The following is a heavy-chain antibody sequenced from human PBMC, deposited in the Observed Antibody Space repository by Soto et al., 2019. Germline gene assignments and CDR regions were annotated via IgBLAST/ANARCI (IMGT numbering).Heavy chain of an antibody. V-gene: IGHV3-30*18. Sequence: GWSLRLSCAASGFTFSSYGMHWVRQAPGKGLEWVAVISYDGSNKYYADSVKGRFTISRDNSKNTLYLQMNSLRAEDTAVYYCAKDLELWPHYYYYGMDVWGQGTTVTVSS. CDR2: ISYDGSNK. D-gene: IGHD5-18*01. CDR1: GFTFSSYG. J-gene: IGHJ6*02. CDR3: AKDLELWPHYYYYGMDV.